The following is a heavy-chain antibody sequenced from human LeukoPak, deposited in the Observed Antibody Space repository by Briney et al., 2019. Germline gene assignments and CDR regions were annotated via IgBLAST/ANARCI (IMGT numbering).Heavy chain of an antibody. V-gene: IGHV4-59*01. CDR3: ARAGDSSGWYVYYFDY. J-gene: IGHJ4*02. Sequence: SETLSLTCAVSGGSTSSYYWSWIRQPPGKGVERIGYIYYSGSTNYNPSLKSRVNISVDTSKNQFSLKLSSVTAADTAVYYCARAGDSSGWYVYYFDYWGQGTLVTVSS. CDR1: GGSTSSYY. CDR2: IYYSGST. D-gene: IGHD6-19*01.